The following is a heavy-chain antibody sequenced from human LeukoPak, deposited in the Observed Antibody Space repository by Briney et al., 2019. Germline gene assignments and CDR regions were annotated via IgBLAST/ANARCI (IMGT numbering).Heavy chain of an antibody. D-gene: IGHD3-9*01. V-gene: IGHV3-48*03. CDR3: ARDRTYHDILTGPPEYFDY. J-gene: IGHJ4*02. CDR1: GFTFSSYE. Sequence: GGSLRLSCAASGFTFSSYEMNWVRQAPGKGLEWVSYISSSGSTIYYADSVKGRFTISRDNAKNSLYLQMNSLRAEDTAVYYCARDRTYHDILTGPPEYFDYWGQGTLVTVSS. CDR2: ISSSGSTI.